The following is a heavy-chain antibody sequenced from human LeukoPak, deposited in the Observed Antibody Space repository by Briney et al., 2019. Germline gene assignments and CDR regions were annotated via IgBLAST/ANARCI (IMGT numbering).Heavy chain of an antibody. CDR1: GFTFSNAW. CDR3: TTGPVTTSLRVLHPEHDY. D-gene: IGHD4-11*01. J-gene: IGHJ4*02. CDR2: IKSKTDGGTT. Sequence: SGGSLRLSCAASGFTFSNAWMSWVRQAPGKGLEWVGRIKSKTDGGTTDYAAPVKGRFTISRDDSKNTLYLQMNSVKTEDTAVYYCTTGPVTTSLRVLHPEHDYWGQGTLVTVPS. V-gene: IGHV3-15*01.